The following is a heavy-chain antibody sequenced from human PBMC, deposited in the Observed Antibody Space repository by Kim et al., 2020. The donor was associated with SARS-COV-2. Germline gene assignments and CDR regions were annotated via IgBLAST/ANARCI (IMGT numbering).Heavy chain of an antibody. CDR3: ARSYYDISTGYYPFDF. V-gene: IGHV4-34*01. CDR1: GGSLSGYY. Sequence: SETLSLTCGVSGGSLSGYYGSWIRQPPGKGLEWIGEINYSGYTNYNPSLKSRVTISVDTSKNQFSLKLSSVTAADTAVYYCARSYYDISTGYYPFDFWG. CDR2: INYSGYT. J-gene: IGHJ4*01. D-gene: IGHD3-9*01.